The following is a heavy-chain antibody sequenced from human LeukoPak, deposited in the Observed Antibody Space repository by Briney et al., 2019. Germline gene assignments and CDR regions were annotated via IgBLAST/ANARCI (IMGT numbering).Heavy chain of an antibody. D-gene: IGHD1-20*01. CDR2: TKGKADGETI. CDR3: STLTSRGLSDS. V-gene: IGHV3-15*07. J-gene: IGHJ4*02. Sequence: GGSLRLSCAASGFTFTNAWMNWVRQAPGKGLEWVGRTKGKADGETIDYAAPVKGRFTFSRDDSKNMLYLQMNSLKSEDTAVYYCSTLTSRGLSDSWGQGTLVTVSS. CDR1: GFTFTNAW.